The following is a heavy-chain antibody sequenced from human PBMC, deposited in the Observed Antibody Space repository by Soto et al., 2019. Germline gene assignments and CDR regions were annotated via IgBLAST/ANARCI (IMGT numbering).Heavy chain of an antibody. CDR3: ARMDY. CDR1: GFPFSRYS. Sequence: PGGSLSLSCEASGFPFSRYSLNWVRQAPGKGLEWVSSISGGVNDISYAESVEGRFFTSRDNVNNVLYLDINNLRTEDTAVYYCARMDYWGQGTRVTVSS. V-gene: IGHV3-21*06. J-gene: IGHJ4*02. CDR2: ISGGVNDI.